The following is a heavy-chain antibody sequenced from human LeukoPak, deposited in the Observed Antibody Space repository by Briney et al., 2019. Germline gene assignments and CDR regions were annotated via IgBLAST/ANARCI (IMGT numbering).Heavy chain of an antibody. D-gene: IGHD6-13*01. J-gene: IGHJ4*02. CDR3: ARDPESSSFDL. CDR2: INQVGSVR. V-gene: IGHV3-7*01. Sequence: PGGSLRLSCAASGFSFSTYWMSWVRQTPEKGLEFVANINQVGSVRNYMDSLKGRCTISRDDAKKSLYLEINSLRADDTAVYYCARDPESSSFDLWGRGALVTVSS. CDR1: GFSFSTYW.